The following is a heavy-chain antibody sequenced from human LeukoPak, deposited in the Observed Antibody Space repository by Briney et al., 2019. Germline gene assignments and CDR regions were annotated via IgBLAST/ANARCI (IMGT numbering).Heavy chain of an antibody. V-gene: IGHV3-21*01. CDR1: GFTFSSYS. J-gene: IGHJ4*02. CDR2: ITSNSNYI. CDR3: ARAPYCGGDCSPYYFDY. D-gene: IGHD2-21*02. Sequence: GGSLRLSCAASGFTFSSYSMNWVRQAPGNRLERGSSITSNSNYIYYAASVKGRFTISRDTGKHSLYLQMNSLRAEDTAVYYCARAPYCGGDCSPYYFDYWGQGTLVTVSS.